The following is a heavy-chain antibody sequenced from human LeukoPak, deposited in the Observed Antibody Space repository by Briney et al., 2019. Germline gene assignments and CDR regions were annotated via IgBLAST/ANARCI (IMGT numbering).Heavy chain of an antibody. J-gene: IGHJ6*02. CDR1: GYIFTSYG. Sequence: VASVKVSCKASGYIFTSYGISWVRQAPGQGLEWMGWISAYNGNTNYAQKLQGRVTMTTDTSTSTAYMELRSLRSDDTAVYYCARDYLDIVVVPAAMRYYYYGMDVWGQGTTVTVSS. CDR3: ARDYLDIVVVPAAMRYYYYGMDV. CDR2: ISAYNGNT. D-gene: IGHD2-2*03. V-gene: IGHV1-18*01.